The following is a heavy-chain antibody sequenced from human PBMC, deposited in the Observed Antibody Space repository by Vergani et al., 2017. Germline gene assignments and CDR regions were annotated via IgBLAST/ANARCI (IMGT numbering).Heavy chain of an antibody. CDR2: IRYDGSNK. V-gene: IGHV3-30*02. Sequence: QVQLVESGGGVVQPGGSLRLSCAASGFTFSSYGMHWVRQAPGKGLEWVAFIRYDGSNKYYADSVKGRFTISRDNSKNTLYLQMNSLRAEDTAVYYCAKDVGKGDMIALGGYFQHWGQGTLVTVSS. J-gene: IGHJ1*01. CDR3: AKDVGKGDMIALGGYFQH. D-gene: IGHD3-22*01. CDR1: GFTFSSYG.